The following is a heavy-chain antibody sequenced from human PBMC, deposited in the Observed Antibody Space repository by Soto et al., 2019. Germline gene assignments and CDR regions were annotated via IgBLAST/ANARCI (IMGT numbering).Heavy chain of an antibody. Sequence: SETLSLTCAVSGYSISSGYYWGWIRQPPGKGLEWIGSIYHSGSTYYNPSLKSRVTISVDTSKNQFSLKLSSVTAADTAVYYCARDSIAVAGTEAHYYYYGMDVWGQGTTVTVSS. D-gene: IGHD6-19*01. J-gene: IGHJ6*02. CDR1: GYSISSGYY. CDR3: ARDSIAVAGTEAHYYYYGMDV. V-gene: IGHV4-38-2*02. CDR2: IYHSGST.